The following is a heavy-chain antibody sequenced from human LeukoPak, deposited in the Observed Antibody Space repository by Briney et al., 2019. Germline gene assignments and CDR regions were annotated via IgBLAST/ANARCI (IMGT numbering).Heavy chain of an antibody. CDR3: ARDTPVYYDSSGTFDY. Sequence: SETLSLTCTVSGGSISSYYWSWIRQPAGKGLEWIGRIYTSGSTNYNPSLKSRVTMSVDTSKNQFSLKLSSVTAADTAVYYCARDTPVYYDSSGTFDYWAREPWSPSPQ. V-gene: IGHV4-4*07. J-gene: IGHJ4*02. D-gene: IGHD3-22*01. CDR1: GGSISSYY. CDR2: IYTSGST.